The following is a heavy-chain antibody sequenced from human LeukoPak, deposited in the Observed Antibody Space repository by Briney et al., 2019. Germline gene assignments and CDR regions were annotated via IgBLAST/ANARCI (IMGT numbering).Heavy chain of an antibody. V-gene: IGHV1-18*01. Sequence: GASVKVSCKASGYTFTSYGISWVRQAPGQGLEWMGWISAYNDNTNYAQKLQGRVTVTTDTSTSTAYVELRSLRSDDTAVYYCARDRGYWNYLGYFDYWGQGTLVTVSS. J-gene: IGHJ4*02. D-gene: IGHD1-7*01. CDR2: ISAYNDNT. CDR1: GYTFTSYG. CDR3: ARDRGYWNYLGYFDY.